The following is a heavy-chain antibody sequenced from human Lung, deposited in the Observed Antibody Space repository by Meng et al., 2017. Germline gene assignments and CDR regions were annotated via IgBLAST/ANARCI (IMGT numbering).Heavy chain of an antibody. CDR3: AREMPMTCYFDQ. J-gene: IGHJ4*03. CDR2: LNPNGDVT. D-gene: IGHD3-22*01. V-gene: IGHV1-46*01. CDR1: GFTFTTYF. Sequence: QLQLVQSGADVKKPGVSLKLSCETSGFTFTTYFLHWLRQAPGQGLQLMGLLNPNGDVTTYSPRFQGRITLTGDTSTSTLYMELSSLTSDDTAVYYCAREMPMTCYFDQWGQGTLVTVSS.